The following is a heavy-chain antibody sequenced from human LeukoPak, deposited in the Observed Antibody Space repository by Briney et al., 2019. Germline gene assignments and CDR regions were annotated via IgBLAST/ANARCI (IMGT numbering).Heavy chain of an antibody. V-gene: IGHV3-9*01. J-gene: IGHJ3*02. CDR2: ISWNSGSI. CDR3: AKDIGITTVRGVILGAFDI. CDR1: GFTFDDYA. D-gene: IGHD3-10*01. Sequence: PGGSLRLSCAASGFTFDDYAMHWVRQAPGKGLEWVSGISWNSGSIGYADSVKGRFTISRDNAKNSLYLQMNSLRAEDTALYYCAKDIGITTVRGVILGAFDIWGQGTMVTVSS.